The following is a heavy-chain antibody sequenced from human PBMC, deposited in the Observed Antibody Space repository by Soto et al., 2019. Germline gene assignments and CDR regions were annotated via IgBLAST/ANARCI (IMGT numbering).Heavy chain of an antibody. V-gene: IGHV4-39*07. Sequence: PETLSLTCTVSGGSISSGDYYWSWIRQPPGTGLEWIGEINHSGSTNYNPSLKSRVTISVDTSKNQFSLKLTSVTAADTAVYYCARDKITGLFDYWGQGTLVTVSS. D-gene: IGHD2-8*02. CDR1: GGSISSGDYY. CDR2: INHSGST. CDR3: ARDKITGLFDY. J-gene: IGHJ4*02.